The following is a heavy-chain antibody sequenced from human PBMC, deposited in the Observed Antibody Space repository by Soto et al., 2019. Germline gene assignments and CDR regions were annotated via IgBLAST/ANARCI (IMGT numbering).Heavy chain of an antibody. CDR2: MNPSNGNT. J-gene: IGHJ4*02. CDR1: GYTFTNYD. CDR3: ARDTYDTTGYNLDY. Sequence: GSSVKVSCKGSGYTFTNYDINWVRQATGQGLEWMGWMNPSNGNTGYAKKLQGRVTMTKDAYTSKAYMELRSLTSDDTAIYYCARDTYDTTGYNLDYWGQGPLVSVS. D-gene: IGHD3-22*01. V-gene: IGHV1-8*01.